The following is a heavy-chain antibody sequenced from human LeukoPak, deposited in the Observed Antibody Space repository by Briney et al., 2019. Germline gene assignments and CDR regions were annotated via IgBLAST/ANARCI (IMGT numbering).Heavy chain of an antibody. CDR2: ISYDGSNK. CDR1: GFTFSSYA. Sequence: GGSLRLSCAASGFTFSSYAMHWVRQAPGKGLEWVALISYDGSNKYYADSVKGRFTISRDNSKNTLYLQMNSLRAEDTAVYYCARDLAAVAGTDFDYWGQGTLVTVSS. V-gene: IGHV3-30*04. J-gene: IGHJ4*02. CDR3: ARDLAAVAGTDFDY. D-gene: IGHD6-19*01.